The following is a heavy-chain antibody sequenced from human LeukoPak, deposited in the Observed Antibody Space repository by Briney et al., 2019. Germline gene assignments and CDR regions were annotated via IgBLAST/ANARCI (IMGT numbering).Heavy chain of an antibody. J-gene: IGHJ6*03. V-gene: IGHV4-59*11. CDR1: GGSISSHY. Sequence: SETLSLTCTVSGGSISSHYWSWIRQPPGKGLEWIGYIYYSGSTNYNPSLKSRVTISVDTSKNQFSLKLSSVTAADTGVYYCARGERSYYYYYYMDVWGKGTTVNVSS. D-gene: IGHD1-1*01. CDR2: IYYSGST. CDR3: ARGERSYYYYYYMDV.